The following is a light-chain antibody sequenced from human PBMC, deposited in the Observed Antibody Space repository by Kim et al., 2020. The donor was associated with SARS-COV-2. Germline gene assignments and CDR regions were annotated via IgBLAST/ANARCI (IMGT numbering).Light chain of an antibody. J-gene: IGLJ1*01. V-gene: IGLV3-1*01. Sequence: SVSPGRTASITCTGDKLGDKYACWYQQKPGQSPVLVIYQDSKRPTGIPARFSGSNSGNTATLTISGTQAMDEADYYCQAWDSSTGVFGTGTKVTVL. CDR2: QDS. CDR3: QAWDSSTGV. CDR1: KLGDKY.